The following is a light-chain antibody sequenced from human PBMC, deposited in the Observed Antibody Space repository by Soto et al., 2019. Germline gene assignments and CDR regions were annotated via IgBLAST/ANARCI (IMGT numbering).Light chain of an antibody. J-gene: IGLJ3*02. CDR1: SSNIGSNT. Sequence: QSVLTQPPSASGTPGQRFTISCSGSSSNIGSNTVNWYQQLPGTAPTLLIYSNNQRPSGVPDRFSGSKSGTSASLAVNGLQSGDEADYYCAAWDDSLNGPLFGGGTKVTVL. CDR3: AAWDDSLNGPL. V-gene: IGLV1-44*01. CDR2: SNN.